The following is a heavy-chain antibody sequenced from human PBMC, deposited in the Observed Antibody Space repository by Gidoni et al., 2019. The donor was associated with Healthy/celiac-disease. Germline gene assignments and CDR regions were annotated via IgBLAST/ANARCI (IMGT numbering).Heavy chain of an antibody. Sequence: QVQLQQWGAGLLKPSETLSLTCPVYGGSFSGYYWSWIRQPPGKGLEWIGEINHSGSTNYNPSLKSRVTISVDTSKNQFSLKLSSVTAADTAVYYCASGEYFQHWGQGTLVTVSS. V-gene: IGHV4-34*01. CDR1: GGSFSGYY. J-gene: IGHJ1*01. CDR3: ASGEYFQH. CDR2: INHSGST.